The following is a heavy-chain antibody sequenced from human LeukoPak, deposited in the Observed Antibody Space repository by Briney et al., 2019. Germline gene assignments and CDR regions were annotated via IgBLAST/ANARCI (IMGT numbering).Heavy chain of an antibody. V-gene: IGHV4-39*01. J-gene: IGHJ5*02. CDR1: GGSISSSSYY. Sequence: SETLSLTCTVSGGSISSSSYYWAWIRQPPGKGLEWIGSIYYSGSTYYNPSLKSRLTISVDTSKNQFSLKLSSVTAADTAVYYCARRANLLWFGELSRSNWFDPRRQGNLVTVSS. CDR3: ARRANLLWFGELSRSNWFDP. CDR2: IYYSGST. D-gene: IGHD3-10*01.